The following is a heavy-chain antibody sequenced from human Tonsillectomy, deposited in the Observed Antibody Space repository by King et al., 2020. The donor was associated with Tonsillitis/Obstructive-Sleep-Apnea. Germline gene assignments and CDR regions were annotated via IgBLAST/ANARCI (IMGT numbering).Heavy chain of an antibody. D-gene: IGHD1-14*01. Sequence: VQLQESGPGLVKPSETLSLTCTVSGGSISSYYWSWIRQPPGKGLEWIGYIYYSGTTNYNPSLKSRVTISVDTSKNQFTLKLSSVTAADTAVYYCARQYNVYNWFDPWGQGTLVTVSS. CDR2: IYYSGTT. V-gene: IGHV4-59*08. CDR3: ARQYNVYNWFDP. J-gene: IGHJ5*02. CDR1: GGSISSYY.